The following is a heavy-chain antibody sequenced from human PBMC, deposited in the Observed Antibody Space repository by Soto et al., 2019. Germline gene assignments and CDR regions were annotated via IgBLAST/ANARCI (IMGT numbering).Heavy chain of an antibody. CDR3: GRGPSPRAPAGGTPYYYAMDV. CDR2: MNPINGAT. D-gene: IGHD6-13*01. CDR1: GYDFTAYD. J-gene: IGHJ6*02. Sequence: SVKVSCKTSGYDFTAYDINWVRQASVQGLEWMGWMNPINGATGSARRFQGRVSMTRNTATGTAYLELTSLRSDDTGVYYCGRGPSPRAPAGGTPYYYAMDVWGQGTTVTVSS. V-gene: IGHV1-8*02.